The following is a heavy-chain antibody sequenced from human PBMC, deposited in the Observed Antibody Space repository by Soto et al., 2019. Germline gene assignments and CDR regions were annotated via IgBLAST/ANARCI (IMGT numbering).Heavy chain of an antibody. Sequence: QVQLMQSGAEVKKPETSVKVSCKASGYSFTGHYLNWVRQAPGQGLEWMGWINPNSGDTNYAQKFQGRVTMTRDTSISTAYMELSRLTSDDTAVHFCARLLDYWGQGTLVTVSS. CDR3: ARLLDY. V-gene: IGHV1-2*02. J-gene: IGHJ4*02. D-gene: IGHD2-8*02. CDR2: INPNSGDT. CDR1: GYSFTGHY.